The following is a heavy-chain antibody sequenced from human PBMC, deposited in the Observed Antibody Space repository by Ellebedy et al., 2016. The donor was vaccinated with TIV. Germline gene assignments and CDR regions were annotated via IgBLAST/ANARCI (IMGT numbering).Heavy chain of an antibody. Sequence: GGSLRLSXAASGFTFSSYAMHWVRQAPGKGLEWVAVISYDGSNKYYADSVKGRFTISRDNSKNTLYLQMNSLRAEDTAVYYCARQDILTGYAIFDYWGQGTLVTVSS. CDR2: ISYDGSNK. D-gene: IGHD3-9*01. V-gene: IGHV3-30-3*01. CDR3: ARQDILTGYAIFDY. CDR1: GFTFSSYA. J-gene: IGHJ4*02.